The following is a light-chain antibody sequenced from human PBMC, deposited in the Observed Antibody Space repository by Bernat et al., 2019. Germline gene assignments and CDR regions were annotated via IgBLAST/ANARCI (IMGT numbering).Light chain of an antibody. V-gene: IGKV1-39*01. Sequence: DIQMTQSPSSLSASVGDSVTITCRASQSISRYLNWYQQQPGKAPKLLIYAVSSWHSGVSSRFSGRGSGTEFTLTISSLRPEDYATYYCQQSYSSTWTFGQGTKVEI. J-gene: IGKJ1*01. CDR1: QSISRY. CDR2: AVS. CDR3: QQSYSSTWT.